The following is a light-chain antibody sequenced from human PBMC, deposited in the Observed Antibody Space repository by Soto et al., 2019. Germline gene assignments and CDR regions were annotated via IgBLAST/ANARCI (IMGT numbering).Light chain of an antibody. CDR2: GAS. CDR1: HDIGNS. CDR3: QKYNNDPLT. J-gene: IGKJ4*01. V-gene: IGKV1-27*01. Sequence: DLQMTQSPPSLSASVGDRVTVTCRAGHDIGNSLAWYQHRPGKSPRLLISGASTLQSGVPARFSGSGSATDFTLVISNLRPEDVATYYCQKYNNDPLTFGGGTKVEVK.